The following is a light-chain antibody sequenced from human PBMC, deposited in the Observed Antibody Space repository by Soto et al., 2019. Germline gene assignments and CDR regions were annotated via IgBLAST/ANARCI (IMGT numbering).Light chain of an antibody. CDR2: GNN. J-gene: IGLJ2*01. CDR3: QSHDGSLSGSGV. CDR1: SSNIGAGYD. V-gene: IGLV1-40*01. Sequence: QPVLTQPPSVSGAPGQRVTISCTGSSSNIGAGYDVHWYQQLPGTAPKLLIYGNNNRPSGVPDRFSGSKSGTSASLAITGLQAEGEGDYYGQSHDGSLSGSGVFGGGTKLPVL.